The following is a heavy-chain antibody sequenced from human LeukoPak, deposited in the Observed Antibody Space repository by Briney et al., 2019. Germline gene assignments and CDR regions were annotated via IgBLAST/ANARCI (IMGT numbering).Heavy chain of an antibody. CDR2: ISAYNGNT. CDR3: AREDEFGIAVAGRLNWFDP. Sequence: ASVKVSCKASGYTFTSYGISWVRQAPAQGLEWMGWISAYNGNTNYAQKLQGRVTMTTDTSTSTAYMELRSLRSDDTAVYYCAREDEFGIAVAGRLNWFDPWGQGTLVTVSS. V-gene: IGHV1-18*01. D-gene: IGHD6-19*01. CDR1: GYTFTSYG. J-gene: IGHJ5*02.